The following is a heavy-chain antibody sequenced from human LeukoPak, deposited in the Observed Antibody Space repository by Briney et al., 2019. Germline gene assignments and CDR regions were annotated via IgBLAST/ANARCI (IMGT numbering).Heavy chain of an antibody. Sequence: GGSLRLSCAASGFTFSSYAMHWVRQAPGKGLEWVAVISYDGSNKYYADSVKGRFTISRDNSKNTLYLQMNSLRAEDTAVYYCARSSSRSSGYYGLTEYLQHWGRGTLVTVSS. J-gene: IGHJ1*01. V-gene: IGHV3-30-3*01. D-gene: IGHD3-22*01. CDR2: ISYDGSNK. CDR1: GFTFSSYA. CDR3: ARSSSRSSGYYGLTEYLQH.